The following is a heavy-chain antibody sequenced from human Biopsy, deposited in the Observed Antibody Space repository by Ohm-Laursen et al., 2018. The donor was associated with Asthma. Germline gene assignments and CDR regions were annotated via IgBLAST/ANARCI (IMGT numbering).Heavy chain of an antibody. CDR3: ARTYYDFLTGQVNDVFAI. Sequence: VSVKVSCKASGYTFINYDIHWVRQAPGQRLEWMGRINAGNGITKYSQKFQSRVTISRDSSSSTAYMDLSSLRSEATAVYYCARTYYDFLTGQVNDVFAIWGQGTMVTVSS. D-gene: IGHD3-9*01. V-gene: IGHV1-3*01. CDR1: GYTFINYD. J-gene: IGHJ3*02. CDR2: INAGNGIT.